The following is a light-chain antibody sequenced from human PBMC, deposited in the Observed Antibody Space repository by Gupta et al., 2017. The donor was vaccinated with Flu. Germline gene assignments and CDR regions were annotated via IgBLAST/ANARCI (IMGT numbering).Light chain of an antibody. CDR3: MQALQTPPA. CDR1: QSLLHSNGYNY. CDR2: LGS. J-gene: IGKJ1*01. Sequence: VTPGEPASISCRSSQSLLHSNGYNYLDWYLQKPGQPPQLLIYLGSNRASGVPDRFSGSGSGTDFTLKISRVEAEDVGVYYCMQALQTPPAFGQGTKVEIK. V-gene: IGKV2-28*01.